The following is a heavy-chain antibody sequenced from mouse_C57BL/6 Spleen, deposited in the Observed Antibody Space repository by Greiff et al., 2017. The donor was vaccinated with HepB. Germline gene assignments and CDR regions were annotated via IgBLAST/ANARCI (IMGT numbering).Heavy chain of an antibody. Sequence: QVQLQQSGPELVKPGASVKISCKASGYTFTDYYINWVKQRPGQGLEWIGWIFPGSGSTYYNEKFKGKATLTVDKSSSTASMLLSSLTSEDSAVYFCAREGDYDYDGYGGQGTTLTVSS. CDR1: GYTFTDYY. CDR3: AREGDYDYDGY. D-gene: IGHD2-4*01. V-gene: IGHV1-75*01. J-gene: IGHJ2*01. CDR2: IFPGSGST.